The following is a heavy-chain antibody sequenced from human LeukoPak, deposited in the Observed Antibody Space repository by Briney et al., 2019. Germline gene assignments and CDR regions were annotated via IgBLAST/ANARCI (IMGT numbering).Heavy chain of an antibody. D-gene: IGHD4-23*01. Sequence: GGSVPLFYAPSGFTVSLSSMLWLRQASGKGLEWVGSIRSNANSYATVYAASVKGRFTISRDDSKNTAYLQMNSLKTEDTAVYTCSAYGNYANCHEEWSQGTLVTVSS. CDR3: SAYGNYANCHEE. J-gene: IGHJ4*02. CDR2: IRSNANSYAT. V-gene: IGHV3-73*01. CDR1: GFTVSLSS.